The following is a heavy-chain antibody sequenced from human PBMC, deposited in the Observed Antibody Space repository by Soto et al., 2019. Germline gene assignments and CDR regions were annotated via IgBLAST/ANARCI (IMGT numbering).Heavy chain of an antibody. CDR1: GGTFSSYA. D-gene: IGHD3-3*01. J-gene: IGHJ4*02. Sequence: SVKVSCKASGGTFSSYAISWVRQAPGQGLEWMGGIIPIFGTANYAQKFQGRVTITADKSTSTAYMELSSLRSEDTAVYYCAGSITILGVDATFDYWGQGTLVTVSS. CDR3: AGSITILGVDATFDY. CDR2: IIPIFGTA. V-gene: IGHV1-69*06.